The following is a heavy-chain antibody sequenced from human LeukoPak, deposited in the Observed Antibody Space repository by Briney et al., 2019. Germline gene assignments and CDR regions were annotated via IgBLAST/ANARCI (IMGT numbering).Heavy chain of an antibody. CDR3: KSGGAAPGSFDN. CDR1: GFTFSVYW. J-gene: IGHJ4*02. V-gene: IGHV3-7*01. Sequence: GGSLRLSCAASGFTFSVYWMRWMGRAPGKGLEWVANIKYDGDEEYYVDSVKGRFTISRDNAKNSLYLQLNSLRVEDTAVYYCKSGGAAPGSFDNWGQGTLVTVSP. CDR2: IKYDGDEE. D-gene: IGHD6-13*01.